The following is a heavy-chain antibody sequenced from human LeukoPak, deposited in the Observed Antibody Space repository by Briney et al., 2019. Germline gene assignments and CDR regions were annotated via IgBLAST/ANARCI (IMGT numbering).Heavy chain of an antibody. J-gene: IGHJ3*02. CDR3: AKDAALVVPAATDAFDI. CDR2: ISGSGGST. CDR1: KFDFHNYG. D-gene: IGHD2-2*01. V-gene: IGHV3-23*01. Sequence: GGSLRLSCTTPKFDFHNYGLSWVRQAPGKGLEWVSAISGSGGSTYYADSVKGRFTISRDNSKNTLYLQMNSLRAEDTAVYYCAKDAALVVPAATDAFDIWGQGTMVTVSS.